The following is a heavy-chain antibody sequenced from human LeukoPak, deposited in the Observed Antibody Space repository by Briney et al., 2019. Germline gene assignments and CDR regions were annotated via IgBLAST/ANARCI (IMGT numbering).Heavy chain of an antibody. Sequence: GGSLRLSCAASGFTFSGYGMHWVRQAPGKGLEWVAVVSYDGNNKHYADSVEGRFTISRDNSKNTLYLQMNSLRAEDTAVYYCASRSGSYYFFDYWGQGTLVTVSS. D-gene: IGHD1-26*01. CDR3: ASRSGSYYFFDY. CDR1: GFTFSGYG. CDR2: VSYDGNNK. V-gene: IGHV3-30*03. J-gene: IGHJ4*02.